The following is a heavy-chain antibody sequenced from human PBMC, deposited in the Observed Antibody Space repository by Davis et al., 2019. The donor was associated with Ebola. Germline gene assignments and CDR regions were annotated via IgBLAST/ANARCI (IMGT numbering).Heavy chain of an antibody. Sequence: GESLKISCAASGFTFDDYTMHWVRQVPGKGLEWVSLISWNGGSRSYADSVKGRFTISRDNTKNFLFLQMTSLRAEDTAVYYCARDGTAARLLFYYYYGMDVWGQGTTVTVSS. CDR3: ARDGTAARLLFYYYYGMDV. CDR2: ISWNGGSR. V-gene: IGHV3-43*01. CDR1: GFTFDDYT. J-gene: IGHJ6*02. D-gene: IGHD6-6*01.